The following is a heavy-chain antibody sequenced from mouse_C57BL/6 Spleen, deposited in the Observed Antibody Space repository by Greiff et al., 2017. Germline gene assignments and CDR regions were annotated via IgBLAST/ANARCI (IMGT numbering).Heavy chain of an antibody. CDR1: GFNINDYY. CDR3: THDNMGSSDWFDY. J-gene: IGHJ3*01. V-gene: IGHV14-1*01. Sequence: EVKLMESGAELVRPGASVKLSCTASGFNINDYYMHCVKQRPEQGLEWIGRIDPDDGDNEYDSKFQGNATMTADKSSNTAYLPLSSLTYEDTAVYYCTHDNMGSSDWFDYWGQGTLVTVSA. D-gene: IGHD1-1*01. CDR2: IDPDDGDN.